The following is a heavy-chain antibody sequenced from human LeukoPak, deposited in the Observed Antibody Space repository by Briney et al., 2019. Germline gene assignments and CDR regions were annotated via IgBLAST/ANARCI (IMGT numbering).Heavy chain of an antibody. CDR2: IYPGDSNT. Sequence: GEFLKISCKGSGYSFTNYWIGWVRQMPGKGLEWMGIIYPGDSNTKYSPSYQGQVTISADKSISTAYLQWSSLKASDTAMYYCARPANRGDAFDIWGQGTMVTVSS. CDR1: GYSFTNYW. CDR3: ARPANRGDAFDI. V-gene: IGHV5-51*01. J-gene: IGHJ3*02. D-gene: IGHD2/OR15-2a*01.